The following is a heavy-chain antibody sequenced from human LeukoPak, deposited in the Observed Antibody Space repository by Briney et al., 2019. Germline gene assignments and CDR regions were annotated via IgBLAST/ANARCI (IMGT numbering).Heavy chain of an antibody. Sequence: SETLSLTCTVSGGSISSGSYFWNWIRQPAGKGLEWIGRIYTSGSTDYNPSLKSRLTISLDTSKNQFSLKLSSVTAADTAVYYCARGGYYDSSGSRDAFDIWGQGTMVTVSS. V-gene: IGHV4-61*02. D-gene: IGHD3-22*01. J-gene: IGHJ3*02. CDR3: ARGGYYDSSGSRDAFDI. CDR1: GGSISSGSYF. CDR2: IYTSGST.